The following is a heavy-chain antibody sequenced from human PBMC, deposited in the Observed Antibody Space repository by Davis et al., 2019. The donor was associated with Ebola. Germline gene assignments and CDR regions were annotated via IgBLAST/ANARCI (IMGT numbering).Heavy chain of an antibody. V-gene: IGHV1-46*01. CDR2: INPSGGST. Sequence: ASVKVSCKASGYTFTNYYMHWVRQAPGQGLEWMGVINPSGGSTSYAQKFQGRVTMTRDTSTSTVYMELSSLRSEDTAVYYCVRGEYDSSGPGPFDYWGQGTLVTVSS. D-gene: IGHD3-22*01. CDR1: GYTFTNYY. J-gene: IGHJ4*02. CDR3: VRGEYDSSGPGPFDY.